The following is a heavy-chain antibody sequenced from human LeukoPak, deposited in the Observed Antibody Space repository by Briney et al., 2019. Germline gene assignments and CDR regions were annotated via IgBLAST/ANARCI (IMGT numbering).Heavy chain of an antibody. D-gene: IGHD4-11*01. V-gene: IGHV3-43*02. CDR2: ISGDGGST. CDR1: GFTFDDYA. J-gene: IGHJ4*02. Sequence: GGSLRLSCAASGFTFDDYAMHWVRQAPGKGLEWVSLISGDGGSTYYADSVKGRFTISRDNSKNSLYLQMNSLRTEDTAVYYCAREYDYSNQTDYWGQGTLVTVSS. CDR3: AREYDYSNQTDY.